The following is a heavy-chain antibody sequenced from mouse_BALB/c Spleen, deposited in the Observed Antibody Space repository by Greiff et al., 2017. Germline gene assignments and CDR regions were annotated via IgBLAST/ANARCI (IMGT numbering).Heavy chain of an antibody. J-gene: IGHJ2*01. CDR1: GYSFTSYW. Sequence: EVQLQQSGTVLARPGASVKMSCKASGYSFTSYWMHWVKQRPGQGLEWIGAIYPGNSDTSYNQKFKGKAKLTAVTSASTAYMELSSLTNEDSAVYYCTRWNTTATIDYWGQGTTLTVSS. V-gene: IGHV1-5*01. CDR3: TRWNTTATIDY. D-gene: IGHD1-2*01. CDR2: IYPGNSDT.